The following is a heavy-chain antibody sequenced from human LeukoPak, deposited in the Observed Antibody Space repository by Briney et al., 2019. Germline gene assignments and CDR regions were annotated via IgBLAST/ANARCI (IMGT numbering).Heavy chain of an antibody. Sequence: SETLSLTCTVSGDSISSSSYYWGWLRQPPGKGLEWIGTIHSGGNTYHNPSLKSRVTLSVDTSKNQLSVKLYSVTAADTAVYYCARVTHLAVAGTGFDYWGQGTLVTVSS. V-gene: IGHV4-39*01. CDR1: GDSISSSSYY. CDR3: ARVTHLAVAGTGFDY. J-gene: IGHJ4*02. CDR2: IHSGGNT. D-gene: IGHD6-19*01.